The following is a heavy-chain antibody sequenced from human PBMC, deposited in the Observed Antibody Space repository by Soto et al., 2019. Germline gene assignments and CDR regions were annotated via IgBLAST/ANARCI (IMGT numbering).Heavy chain of an antibody. CDR3: ARQGEVRDYYYGMDV. CDR1: GYSFTSYW. J-gene: IGHJ6*02. CDR2: IYPGDSDT. V-gene: IGHV5-51*01. Sequence: GESLKISCKGSGYSFTSYWIGWVRQMPGKGLEWMGIIYPGDSDTRYSPSFQGQVTISADKSISTAYLQWSSLKASDTAMYYCARQGEVRDYYYGMDVWGQGTTVTVSS.